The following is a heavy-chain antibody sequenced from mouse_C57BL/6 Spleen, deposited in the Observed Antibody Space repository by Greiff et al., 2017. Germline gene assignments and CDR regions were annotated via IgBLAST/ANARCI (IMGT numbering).Heavy chain of an antibody. V-gene: IGHV1-50*01. Sequence: VQLQQPGAELVKPGASVKLSCKASGYTFTSYWMPWVKQRPGQGLEWIGEIDPSDSYPNYNQKFKGKATLTVDTSSSTAYMQLSSLTSEDSAVYYCARHYYGSSYHYAMDYWGQGTSVTVSS. CDR1: GYTFTSYW. CDR3: ARHYYGSSYHYAMDY. J-gene: IGHJ4*01. CDR2: IDPSDSYP. D-gene: IGHD1-1*01.